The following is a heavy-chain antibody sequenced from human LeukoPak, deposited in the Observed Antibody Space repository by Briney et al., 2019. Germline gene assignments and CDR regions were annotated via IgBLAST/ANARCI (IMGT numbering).Heavy chain of an antibody. J-gene: IGHJ4*02. CDR1: GGSISTYY. CDR3: ARDGYGGVDH. Sequence: PSETLSLTCTVFGGSISTYYWSWIRQPPGKALEWIGYIYHSGDTKYNLSLKSRVSISVDTSKNQFSLKLNSVTAADTAVYYCARDGYGGVDHWGQGTLVTVSS. D-gene: IGHD2-8*02. CDR2: IYHSGDT. V-gene: IGHV4-59*01.